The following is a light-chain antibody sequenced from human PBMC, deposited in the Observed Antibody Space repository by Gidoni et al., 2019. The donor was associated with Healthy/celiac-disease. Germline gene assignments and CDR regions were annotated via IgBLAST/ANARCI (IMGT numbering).Light chain of an antibody. CDR3: QQSYSTPPRT. CDR1: QSISSY. Sequence: DIQMTQSPSSLSASVGDRVTITCRASQSISSYLNWYQQKPGVPSRFSGSGSGTDFTLTISSLQPEDFATYYCQQSYSTPPRTFXXXTKVEIK. V-gene: IGKV1-39*01. J-gene: IGKJ1*01.